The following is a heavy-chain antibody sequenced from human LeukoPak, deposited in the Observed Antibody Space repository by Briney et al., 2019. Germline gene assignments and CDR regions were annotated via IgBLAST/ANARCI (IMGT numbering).Heavy chain of an antibody. D-gene: IGHD4-17*01. J-gene: IGHJ4*02. CDR1: GGSISSSRYY. CDR2: IYYSGST. CDR3: ARHHTHAGYGYYFDY. V-gene: IGHV4-39*01. Sequence: SETLSLTCTVSGGSISSSRYYWGWLRQPPGKGLEWIGSIYYSGSTSDNPSLNSRATISVDTSNNQYSLKLSSVTAADTAVYFCARHHTHAGYGYYFDYWGQGTLVTVS.